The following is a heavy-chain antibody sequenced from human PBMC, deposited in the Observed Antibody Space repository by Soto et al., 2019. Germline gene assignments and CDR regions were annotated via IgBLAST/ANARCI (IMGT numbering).Heavy chain of an antibody. V-gene: IGHV4-31*03. J-gene: IGHJ6*02. CDR3: ARAHYYYGMDV. CDR2: IHYSGST. Sequence: HVQLQVSGPGLVKPSQTLSLTCTVSGISISSDGYYWTWIRQHPGKGLEWIGYIHYSGSTNYNPILKNRLIISVVMSENPFSLKLGSVTAADTAVYYCARAHYYYGMDVWGQGTRVTVS. CDR1: GISISSDGYY.